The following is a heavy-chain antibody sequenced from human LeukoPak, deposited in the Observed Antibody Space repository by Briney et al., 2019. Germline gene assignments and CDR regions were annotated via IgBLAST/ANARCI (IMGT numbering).Heavy chain of an antibody. V-gene: IGHV3-30-3*01. CDR3: ARDLWELLGDYYGMDV. J-gene: IGHJ6*02. Sequence: GGSLRLSCAASGFTFSSYAMHWVRQAPGKGLEWVAVISYDGSNKYYADSVKGRFTISRDNSKNTLYLQMNSQRAEDTAVYYCARDLWELLGDYYGMDVWGQGTTVTVSS. CDR1: GFTFSSYA. CDR2: ISYDGSNK. D-gene: IGHD1-26*01.